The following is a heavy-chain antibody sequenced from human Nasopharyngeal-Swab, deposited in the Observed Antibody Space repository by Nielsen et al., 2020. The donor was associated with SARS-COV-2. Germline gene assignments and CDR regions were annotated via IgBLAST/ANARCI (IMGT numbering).Heavy chain of an antibody. J-gene: IGHJ5*02. D-gene: IGHD5-24*01. V-gene: IGHV1-69*02. Sequence: EAPGQGLEWMGRIIPILGIPNYAQKFQGRLTITADTSTTTAYMELSSLRSEDTAVYYCASPVEMSTTWGQGTLVTVSS. CDR2: IIPILGIP. CDR3: ASPVEMSTT.